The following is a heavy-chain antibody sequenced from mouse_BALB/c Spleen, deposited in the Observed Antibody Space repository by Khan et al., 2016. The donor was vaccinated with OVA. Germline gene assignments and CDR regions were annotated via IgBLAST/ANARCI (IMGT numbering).Heavy chain of an antibody. CDR2: IFPGTGTT. CDR3: ARRYFGNYEFAY. J-gene: IGHJ3*01. D-gene: IGHD2-1*01. Sequence: QVQLQQSGAELVKPGASVKLSCKTSGYTFTSYWIQWVKQRPGQGLGWIGQIFPGTGTTYYNENFKGKATLTIDTSSTTAYMQLSSLTSDDSAVYFCARRYFGNYEFAYWGQGTLVTVSA. V-gene: IGHV1S132*01. CDR1: GYTFTSYW.